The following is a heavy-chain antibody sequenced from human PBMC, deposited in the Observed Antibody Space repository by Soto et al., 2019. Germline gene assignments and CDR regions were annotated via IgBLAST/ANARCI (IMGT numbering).Heavy chain of an antibody. J-gene: IGHJ6*02. Sequence: PSETLSLTCAVSGGSISSSNWWSWVRQPPGKGLEWIGEIYHSGSTNYNPSLKSRVTISVDKSKNQFSLKLSSVTAADTAVYYCARDLNILTGYYTDYYYYYGMDVWGQGTTVTVSS. V-gene: IGHV4-4*02. D-gene: IGHD3-9*01. CDR1: GGSISSSNW. CDR3: ARDLNILTGYYTDYYYYYGMDV. CDR2: IYHSGST.